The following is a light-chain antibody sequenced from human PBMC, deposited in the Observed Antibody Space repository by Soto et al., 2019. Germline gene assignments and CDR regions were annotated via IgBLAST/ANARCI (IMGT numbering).Light chain of an antibody. Sequence: EIVMTQSPATRSVSPGERATLSCRASQSVSSNVAWYQQIPGQTPRVLIYGASTRATGIPVRFSGSGYGTEFNLTISSLQSEDFAVYYCQQYGSSSWTFGQGTKVDI. CDR2: GAS. J-gene: IGKJ1*01. CDR1: QSVSSN. V-gene: IGKV3-15*01. CDR3: QQYGSSSWT.